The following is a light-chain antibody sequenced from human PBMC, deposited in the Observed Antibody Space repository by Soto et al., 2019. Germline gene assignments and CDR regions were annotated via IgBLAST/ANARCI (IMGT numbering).Light chain of an antibody. CDR3: GTWDSSLSVKV. CDR1: SSNIGNNY. Sequence: QSVLTQPPSVSAAPGQKVTISCTGTSSNIGNNYVSWYQQLPGTAPTLLIYDNNKQPSGIPDRFSGSKSGTSATLGITGLQNGDEDDYYCGTWDSSLSVKVFGGGTKLTVL. J-gene: IGLJ2*01. CDR2: DNN. V-gene: IGLV1-51*01.